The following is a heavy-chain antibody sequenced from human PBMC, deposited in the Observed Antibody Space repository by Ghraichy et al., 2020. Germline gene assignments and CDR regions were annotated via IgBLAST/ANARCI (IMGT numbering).Heavy chain of an antibody. V-gene: IGHV3-74*01. D-gene: IGHD3-16*01. J-gene: IGHJ4*02. CDR3: ARGECGLGD. Sequence: GGSLRLSCAASGFTVTDYWMYWVRQVPGKGLLWVSHISPAGNIINYERSLTGRFTISRDMANNTVFLQMNSLRADDTAIYYCARGECGLGDWGQGTLVTVSS. CDR2: ISPAGNII. CDR1: GFTVTDYW.